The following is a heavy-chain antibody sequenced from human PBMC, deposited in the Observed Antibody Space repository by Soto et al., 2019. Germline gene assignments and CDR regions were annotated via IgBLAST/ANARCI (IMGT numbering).Heavy chain of an antibody. Sequence: SETLSLTCTVSGGSISSYYWSWIRQPPGKGLEWIGYIYYSGGTNYNPCLKSRVTISVATSKNQFSLKLSSVTAADTAVYYCAREQGDFYYGMDVWGQGTTVTVSS. CDR2: IYYSGGT. V-gene: IGHV4-59*01. CDR1: GGSISSYY. CDR3: AREQGDFYYGMDV. J-gene: IGHJ6*02.